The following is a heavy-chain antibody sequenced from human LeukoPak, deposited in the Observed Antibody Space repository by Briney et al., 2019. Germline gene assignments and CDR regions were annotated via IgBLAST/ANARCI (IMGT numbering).Heavy chain of an antibody. CDR3: ARHQQMVRMGSGWYAFDY. D-gene: IGHD6-19*01. Sequence: PGGSLRLSCSASGFTFSSYGMHWVRQAPGKGLEWVAVISYDGSNKYYADSVKGRFTISRDNSKNTLYLQLSSLRAEDTAVYYCARHQQMVRMGSGWYAFDYWGQGTLVTVSS. V-gene: IGHV3-30*03. CDR1: GFTFSSYG. CDR2: ISYDGSNK. J-gene: IGHJ4*02.